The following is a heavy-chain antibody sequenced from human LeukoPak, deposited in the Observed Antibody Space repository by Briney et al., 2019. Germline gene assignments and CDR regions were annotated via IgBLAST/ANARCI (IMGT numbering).Heavy chain of an antibody. CDR1: GYTFTGYY. CDR3: ARRGQTSRSFDY. V-gene: IGHV1-2*02. D-gene: IGHD1-1*01. Sequence: ASVKVCCKASGYTFTGYYMHWVRQAPGQGLESMGWINPNSGGTNYAQKFQGRVTMTRDTSISTAYMELSRLRSDDTAVYSCARRGQTSRSFDYWGQGTLVTVSS. J-gene: IGHJ4*02. CDR2: INPNSGGT.